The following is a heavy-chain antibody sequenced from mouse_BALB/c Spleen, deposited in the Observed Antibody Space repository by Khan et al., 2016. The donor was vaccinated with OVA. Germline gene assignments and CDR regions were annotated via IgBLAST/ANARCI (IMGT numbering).Heavy chain of an antibody. CDR1: GYSITSDYA. Sequence: EVELVESGPGLVKPSQSLSLTCTVTGYSITSDYAWNWIRQFPGNKLEWMGHISYSGNTKYNPSLKSRISITRDTSKNQFFLQLNSVTTEDTATYYCARICGGDFDYWGQGTTLTVSS. V-gene: IGHV3-2*02. CDR2: ISYSGNT. CDR3: ARICGGDFDY. J-gene: IGHJ2*01.